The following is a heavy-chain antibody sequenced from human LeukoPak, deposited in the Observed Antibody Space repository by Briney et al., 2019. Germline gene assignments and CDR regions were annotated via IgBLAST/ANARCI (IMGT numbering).Heavy chain of an antibody. J-gene: IGHJ4*02. V-gene: IGHV1-2*02. D-gene: IGHD3-22*01. CDR3: ARDISGYYYFDY. Sequence: GASVKVSCKASGYTFTSYGISWVRQAPGQGLEWMGWINPNSGGTNYAQKFQGRVTMTRDTSISTAYMELSRLRSDDTAVYYCARDISGYYYFDYWGQGTLVTVSS. CDR1: GYTFTSYG. CDR2: INPNSGGT.